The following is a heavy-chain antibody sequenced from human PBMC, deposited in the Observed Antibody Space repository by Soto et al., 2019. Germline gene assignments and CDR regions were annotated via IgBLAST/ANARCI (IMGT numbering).Heavy chain of an antibody. CDR1: GFTFSNYI. Sequence: QLQLVESGGGVVQPGRSLRLSCAASGFTFSNYIMHWVRQAPGKGLEWVAFISYDGSNKDYADSVKGRFTISRDNSKNTLYLQLSSLRPEDTAVYYCAGGDTYYAMGVCGQGTTVTVSS. CDR2: ISYDGSNK. J-gene: IGHJ6*02. D-gene: IGHD5-18*01. CDR3: AGGDTYYAMGV. V-gene: IGHV3-30-3*01.